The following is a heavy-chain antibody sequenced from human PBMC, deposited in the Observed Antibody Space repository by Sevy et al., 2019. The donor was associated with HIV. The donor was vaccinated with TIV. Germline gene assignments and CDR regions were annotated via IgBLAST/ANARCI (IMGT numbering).Heavy chain of an antibody. CDR2: INPNSGVT. V-gene: IGHV1-2*06. CDR1: GYTFAVYH. Sequence: ASVKVSCKASGYTFAVYHMHWVRQAPGQGLEWMGRINPNSGVTNYAQKFQGRVTMTRDTSITTAYMELNRLGSDDTAVYYCAVLATISSFDYWGQGSLVTVSS. J-gene: IGHJ4*02. D-gene: IGHD5-12*01. CDR3: AVLATISSFDY.